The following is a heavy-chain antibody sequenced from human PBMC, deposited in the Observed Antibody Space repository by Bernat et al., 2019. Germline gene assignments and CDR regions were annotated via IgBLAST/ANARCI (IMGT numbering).Heavy chain of an antibody. J-gene: IGHJ4*02. CDR1: GGSFSGYY. V-gene: IGHV4-34*01. D-gene: IGHD3-10*01. Sequence: QVQLQQWGAGLLKPSETLSLTCAVYGGSFSGYYWSWTRQPPGKGLEWIGEINHSGSTNYNPSLKSRVTISVDTSKNQFSLKLSSVTAADTAVYYCAIFGYYHYWGQVTLVTVSS. CDR2: INHSGST. CDR3: AIFGYYHY.